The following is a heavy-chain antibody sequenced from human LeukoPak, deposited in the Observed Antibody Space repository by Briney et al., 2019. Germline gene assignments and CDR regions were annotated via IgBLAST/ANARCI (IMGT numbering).Heavy chain of an antibody. D-gene: IGHD2-15*01. CDR2: IYYSGST. J-gene: IGHJ4*02. Sequence: SETLSLTCTVSGGSLRYQYWILIRQPPGKGLEWIGYIYYSGSTNYNPSLKSRVTISVDTSKNQFSLKLSSVTAADVDEYDSARGALVVVAVNYFDYWGQGTLVTVSS. CDR3: ARGALVVVAVNYFDY. V-gene: IGHV4-59*11. CDR1: GGSLRYQY.